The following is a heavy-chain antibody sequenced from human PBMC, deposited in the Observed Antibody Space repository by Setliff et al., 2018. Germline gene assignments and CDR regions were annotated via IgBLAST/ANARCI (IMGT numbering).Heavy chain of an antibody. V-gene: IGHV4-59*04. J-gene: IGHJ6*03. D-gene: IGHD2-2*01. CDR2: VYHRGSI. CDR1: DGSLSTYY. Sequence: PSETLSLTCTVSDGSLSTYYWSWIRQPPGKGLEWIATVYHRGSIDYKPSLKSRATISVDTSKNQFSLKLTSMTAADTAVYYCAREGRSSTRGWYMDAWGKGTSVTVSS. CDR3: AREGRSSTRGWYMDA.